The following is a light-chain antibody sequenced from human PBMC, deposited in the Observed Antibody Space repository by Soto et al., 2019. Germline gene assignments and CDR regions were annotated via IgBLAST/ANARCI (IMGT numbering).Light chain of an antibody. V-gene: IGLV1-47*01. J-gene: IGLJ2*01. CDR1: SSNIGSNY. CDR2: RNN. CDR3: AAWDDSRSGVV. Sequence: QSVLTQPPSASGTPGQRVTISSSGSSSNIGSNYVYWYQQLPGTAPKLLIYRNNQRPSGVPDRFSGSKSGTSASLAISGLRSEDEADYYCAAWDDSRSGVVFGGGTKLTVL.